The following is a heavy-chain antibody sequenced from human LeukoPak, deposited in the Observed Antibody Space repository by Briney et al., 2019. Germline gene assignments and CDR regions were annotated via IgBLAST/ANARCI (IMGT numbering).Heavy chain of an antibody. J-gene: IGHJ4*02. CDR2: ISSSGSTI. V-gene: IGHV3-11*01. CDR1: GFTFSDYY. CDR3: ARVSYSSSWYVFYFDY. Sequence: GGSLRLSCAASGFTFSDYYMSWIRQAPGKGLEWVSYISSSGSTIYYADSVKGRFTISRDNAKNSLYLQMNSLRAEDTAVYYCARVSYSSSWYVFYFDYWGQGTLVTVSS. D-gene: IGHD6-13*01.